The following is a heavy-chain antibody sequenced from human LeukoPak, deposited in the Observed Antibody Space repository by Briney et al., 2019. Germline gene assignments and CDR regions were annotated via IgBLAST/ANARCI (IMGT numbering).Heavy chain of an antibody. Sequence: ASVKVSCKASGYTFTNYHLHWVRQAPGQGLEWMGIINPSGGSTSYAQKFQDRVTMTRDTSTSTVYMELKSLRSEDTAVYYCARDIAVAGIDYWGQGTLVTVSS. D-gene: IGHD6-19*01. CDR2: INPSGGST. CDR3: ARDIAVAGIDY. CDR1: GYTFTNYH. J-gene: IGHJ4*02. V-gene: IGHV1-46*03.